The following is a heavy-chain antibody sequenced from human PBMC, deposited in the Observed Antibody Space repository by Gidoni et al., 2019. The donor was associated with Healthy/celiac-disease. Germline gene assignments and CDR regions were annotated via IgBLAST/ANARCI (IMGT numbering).Heavy chain of an antibody. CDR3: AKGCSGGSCYSGEDAFDI. D-gene: IGHD2-15*01. J-gene: IGHJ3*02. CDR1: GFTFSSHG. CDR2: ISYDGSNK. Sequence: QVQLVESGGGVVQPGRALRLPRAASGFTFSSHGMHWVRQAPGKGLEWVAVISYDGSNKYYADSVKGRFTISRDNSKNTLYLQMNSLRAEDTAVYYCAKGCSGGSCYSGEDAFDIWGQGTMVTVSS. V-gene: IGHV3-30*18.